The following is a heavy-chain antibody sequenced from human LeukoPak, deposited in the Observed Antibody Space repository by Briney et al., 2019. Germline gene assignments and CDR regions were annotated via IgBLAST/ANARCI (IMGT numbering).Heavy chain of an antibody. J-gene: IGHJ5*02. CDR1: GGSISSGDYY. Sequence: SETLSLTCSVSGGSISSGDYYWTWIRQPPWKGLEWIGSIYYSGSTYYNPSLKSRVTISVDTSNNQFSLRLTSVTAADTAVYHCAREERGAFDPWGQGTLVTVSS. V-gene: IGHV4-30-4*01. CDR3: AREERGAFDP. CDR2: IYYSGST. D-gene: IGHD1-1*01.